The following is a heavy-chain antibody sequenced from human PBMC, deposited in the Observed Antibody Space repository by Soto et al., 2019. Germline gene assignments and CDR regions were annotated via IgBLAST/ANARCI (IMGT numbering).Heavy chain of an antibody. CDR3: AQDIRDSSSP. CDR2: ISYDGSNK. Sequence: VGSLRLSCASSVCTFSSYGMHCVRQAPGKWLEWVAVISYDGSNKYYADSVKGRFTISRDNSKNTLYLQMNSLRAEDTAVYYCAQDIRDSSSPWGQGTLVSVS. CDR1: VCTFSSYG. D-gene: IGHD3-22*01. V-gene: IGHV3-30*18. J-gene: IGHJ5*02.